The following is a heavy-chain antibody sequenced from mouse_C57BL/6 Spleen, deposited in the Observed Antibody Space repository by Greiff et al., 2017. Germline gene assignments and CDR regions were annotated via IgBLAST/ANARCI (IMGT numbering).Heavy chain of an antibody. CDR3: ARGYYGSSPGWYFDV. CDR1: GYTFTTYP. D-gene: IGHD1-1*01. J-gene: IGHJ1*03. Sequence: QVHVKQSGAELVKPGASVKMSCKASGYTFTTYPIEWMKQNHGKSLEWIGNFHPYNDDTKYNEKFKGKATLTVEKSSSTVYLELSRLTSDDSAVYYCARGYYGSSPGWYFDVWGTGTTVTVSS. V-gene: IGHV1-47*01. CDR2: FHPYNDDT.